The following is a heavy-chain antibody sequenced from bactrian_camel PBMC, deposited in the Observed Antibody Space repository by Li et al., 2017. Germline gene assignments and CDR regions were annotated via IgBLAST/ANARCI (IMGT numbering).Heavy chain of an antibody. CDR3: AVDTRRRCAGYFPESNFNF. J-gene: IGHJ4*01. CDR2: IDRDGVT. Sequence: LVESGGGSVQAGGSLTLSCKVSGDDFGRLSMAWFRQAPGKEREGVAGIDRDGVTKYADSVKGRFTISRDNAKKTVYLQMNRLNPEDTATYYCAVDTRRRCAGYFPESNFNFWGQGTQVTVS. D-gene: IGHD2*01. V-gene: IGHV3S53*01. CDR1: GDDFGRLS.